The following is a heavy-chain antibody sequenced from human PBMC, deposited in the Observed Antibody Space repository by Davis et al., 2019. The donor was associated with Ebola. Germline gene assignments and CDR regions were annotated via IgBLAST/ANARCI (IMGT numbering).Heavy chain of an antibody. CDR3: ASRYGSGSYFTRYYYYGMDV. V-gene: IGHV1-69*04. CDR1: GGTFSSYA. CDR2: IIPILGIA. D-gene: IGHD3-10*01. Sequence: SVKVSCKASGGTFSSYAISWVRQAPGQGLEWMGRIIPILGIANYAQKFQGRVTITADKSTSTAYMELSSLRSEDTAVYYCASRYGSGSYFTRYYYYGMDVWGQGTTVTVSS. J-gene: IGHJ6*02.